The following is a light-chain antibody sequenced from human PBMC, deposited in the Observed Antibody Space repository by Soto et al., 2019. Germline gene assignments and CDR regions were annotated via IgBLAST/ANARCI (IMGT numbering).Light chain of an antibody. CDR1: NSDVGGYNY. V-gene: IGLV2-8*01. CDR3: SSYAGSNWYF. Sequence: QSALTQPPSASGSPGQSVTISCTGTNSDVGGYNYVSWYQQYPGKAPKLIIYEVNERPSGVPDRFSGSKSGNTASLTVSGFQTADEADYYCSSYAGSNWYFFGTGTQGHRP. CDR2: EVN. J-gene: IGLJ1*01.